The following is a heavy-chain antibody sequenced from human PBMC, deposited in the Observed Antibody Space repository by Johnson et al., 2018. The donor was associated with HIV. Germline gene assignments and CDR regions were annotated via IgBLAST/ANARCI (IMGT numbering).Heavy chain of an antibody. V-gene: IGHV3-53*01. CDR1: GFTFDDYA. Sequence: VQLVESGGGLIQPGQSLRLSCAASGFTFDDYAMHWVRQAPGKGLEWVSVIYSGGTTYYADSVKGRFTISRDTSKNTLYLQMNSLRAEDTAVYYCARWVMVRGREGFDMWGQGTMVTVSS. CDR2: IYSGGTT. D-gene: IGHD3-10*01. CDR3: ARWVMVRGREGFDM. J-gene: IGHJ3*02.